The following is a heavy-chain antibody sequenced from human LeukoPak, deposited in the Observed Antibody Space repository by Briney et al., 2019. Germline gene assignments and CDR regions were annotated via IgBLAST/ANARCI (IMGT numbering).Heavy chain of an antibody. CDR3: ARDPRYGPYYFDY. D-gene: IGHD4-17*01. J-gene: IGHJ4*02. V-gene: IGHV1-69*04. CDR2: IIPILGIA. Sequence: SVKVSCKASGGTFSSYAISWVRQAPGQGLEWMGRIIPILGIANYAQKFQGRVTITADKSTSTAYVELSSLRSEDTAVYYCARDPRYGPYYFDYWGQGTLVTVSS. CDR1: GGTFSSYA.